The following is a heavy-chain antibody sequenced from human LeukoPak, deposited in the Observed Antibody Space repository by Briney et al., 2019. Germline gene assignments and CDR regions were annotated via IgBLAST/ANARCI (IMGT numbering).Heavy chain of an antibody. J-gene: IGHJ4*02. CDR1: GYTFTSYY. CDR2: INPSGGST. V-gene: IGHV1-46*01. Sequence: ASVKVSCKASGYTFTSYYMHWVRQAPGQGLEWMGIINPSGGSTSYAQKFRGRVTMTRDTSTSTVYMELSSLRSEDTAVYYCASYPRDSSGYYQKNFDYWGQGTLVTVSS. D-gene: IGHD3-22*01. CDR3: ASYPRDSSGYYQKNFDY.